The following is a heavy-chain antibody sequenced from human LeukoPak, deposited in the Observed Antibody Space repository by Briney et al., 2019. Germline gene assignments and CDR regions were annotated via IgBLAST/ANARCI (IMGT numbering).Heavy chain of an antibody. V-gene: IGHV3-23*01. CDR1: GFTFSSYA. CDR2: ISGSGGST. CDR3: AKDKLGSSSWYMDAFDI. Sequence: GGSLRLSCAASGFTFSSYAMSWVRQAPGKGLEWVSGISGSGGSTYYADSVKGRFTISRDNSKNTLYLQMNSLRAEDTAVYYCAKDKLGSSSWYMDAFDIWGQGTMVTVSS. D-gene: IGHD6-13*01. J-gene: IGHJ3*02.